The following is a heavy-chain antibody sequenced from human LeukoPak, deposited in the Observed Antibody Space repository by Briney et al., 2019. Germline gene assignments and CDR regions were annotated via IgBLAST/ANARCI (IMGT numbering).Heavy chain of an antibody. J-gene: IGHJ3*02. Sequence: PGGSLRLSCAASGFTFSSYGMSWVRQAPGKGLEWVSAISGSGGSTYYADSVKGRFTISRDNSKNTLYLQMNSLRAEDTAVYYCAKGTRGTTTITILSSVRGPHDAFDIWGQGTMVTVSS. V-gene: IGHV3-23*01. D-gene: IGHD3-9*01. CDR3: AKGTRGTTTITILSSVRGPHDAFDI. CDR2: ISGSGGST. CDR1: GFTFSSYG.